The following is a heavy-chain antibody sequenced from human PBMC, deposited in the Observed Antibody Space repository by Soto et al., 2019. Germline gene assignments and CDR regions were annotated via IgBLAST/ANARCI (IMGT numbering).Heavy chain of an antibody. CDR2: ISAYNGNT. J-gene: IGHJ4*02. CDR3: ARDPGTRSDY. Sequence: QVQLVQSGAEVKKPGASVKVSCKASGYTFTSYGISWVRQAPGQGLEWMGWISAYNGNTNYAQKRXGXAXVXXDTSTSTAYMEVRSLRSDDTAVYYCARDPGTRSDYWGQGTLVTVSS. V-gene: IGHV1-18*01. CDR1: GYTFTSYG. D-gene: IGHD3-10*01.